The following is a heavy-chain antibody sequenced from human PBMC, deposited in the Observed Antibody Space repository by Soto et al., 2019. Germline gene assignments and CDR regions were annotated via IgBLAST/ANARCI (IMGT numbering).Heavy chain of an antibody. V-gene: IGHV2-5*02. Sequence: QITLKESGPTLVRPTQTLTLTCTFSGFSLTTSGVGVGWIRQPPGKALEWLAVIYWDDDKRHSSSLKSSLTITNDTSNNQVVLTMTNMDPVDTATYSCAHHPYYGLGSYSFDYWGQGTLVTVSS. CDR1: GFSLTTSGVG. CDR2: IYWDDDK. CDR3: AHHPYYGLGSYSFDY. J-gene: IGHJ4*02. D-gene: IGHD3-10*01.